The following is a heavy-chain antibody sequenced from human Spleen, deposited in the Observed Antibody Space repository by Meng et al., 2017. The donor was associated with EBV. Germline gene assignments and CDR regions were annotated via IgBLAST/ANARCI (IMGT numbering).Heavy chain of an antibody. D-gene: IGHD3-10*01. CDR2: MNPDSGDT. CDR3: ARDVYGSGSYRSDP. Sequence: QVQLVQSGAEVRKPGASVKISCKASGYTFTRYDINWVRQATGQGFEWMGWMNPDSGDTGYAQKFQGRVTMTRNTSINTAYMDLSSLRSEDTAVYYCARDVYGSGSYRSDPWGQGTLVTVSS. V-gene: IGHV1-8*01. J-gene: IGHJ5*02. CDR1: GYTFTRYD.